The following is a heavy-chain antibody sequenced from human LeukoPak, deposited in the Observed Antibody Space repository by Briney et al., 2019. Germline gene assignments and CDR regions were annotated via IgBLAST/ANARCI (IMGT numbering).Heavy chain of an antibody. V-gene: IGHV3-66*01. J-gene: IGHJ4*02. CDR3: ASTLWFGEQPDGY. CDR2: IYSGGST. D-gene: IGHD3-10*01. CDR1: GFTVSSNY. Sequence: PGGSLRLSCAASGFTVSSNYMSWVRQAPGKGLEWVSVIYSGGSTYHADSVKGRFTISRDNSKNTLYLEMNNLRAEDTTVYYCASTLWFGEQPDGYWGQGTLVTVSS.